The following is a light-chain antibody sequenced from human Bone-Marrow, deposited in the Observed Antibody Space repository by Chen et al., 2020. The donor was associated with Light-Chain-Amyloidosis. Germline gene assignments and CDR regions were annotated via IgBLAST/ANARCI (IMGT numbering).Light chain of an antibody. CDR3: QQSYRTLWT. J-gene: IGKJ1*01. CDR1: QSIASY. Sequence: DIQITQSPSSLAAPIGDRVTITCRASQSIASYLNWYQQRPGKAPKLLIYAASNLQSGVPSRFSGSGSGTDFTLTISGLQPEDSATYYCQQSYRTLWTFGQGTKVEIK. CDR2: AAS. V-gene: IGKV1-39*01.